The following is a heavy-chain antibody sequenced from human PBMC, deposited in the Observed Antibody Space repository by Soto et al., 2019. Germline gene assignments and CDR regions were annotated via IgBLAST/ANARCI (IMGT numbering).Heavy chain of an antibody. CDR2: INDSGST. CDR1: GGAFLGFY. Sequence: SETLSLTCAVTGGAFLGFYWGRNRQPPGKGLEWLGEINDSGSTNYNPSLKSRVTISLDTSKKEISLRLSSVTAADTAVYYCARERGRYCSGESCYPFGPWGQGALVT. V-gene: IGHV4-34*01. CDR3: ARERGRYCSGESCYPFGP. D-gene: IGHD2-15*01. J-gene: IGHJ5*02.